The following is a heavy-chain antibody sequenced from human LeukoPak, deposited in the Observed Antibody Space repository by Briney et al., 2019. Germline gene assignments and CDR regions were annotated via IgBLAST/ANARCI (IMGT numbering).Heavy chain of an antibody. CDR3: ARLRYYGSGRPTAFDY. J-gene: IGHJ4*02. D-gene: IGHD3-10*01. V-gene: IGHV1-18*01. CDR2: ISGNSGNT. Sequence: ASVKVSCKASGYTFINYSINWVRHAPGQGLECMGWISGNSGNTNYAQKFQGRVTMTTDTSTSTAYMELRSLRSDDTAIYYCARLRYYGSGRPTAFDYWGQGTLVTVSS. CDR1: GYTFINYS.